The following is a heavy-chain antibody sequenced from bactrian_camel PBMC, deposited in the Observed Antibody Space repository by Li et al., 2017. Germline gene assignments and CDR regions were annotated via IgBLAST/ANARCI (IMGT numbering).Heavy chain of an antibody. CDR2: HYTGTATK. CDR1: LYIYSSYC. J-gene: IGHJ4*01. Sequence: HVQLVESGGESEQAGGSLRLSCEISLYIYSSYCMGWFRQAPGKERAAVAAHYTGTATKYVADSVKGRFSISLNNAKNTLHLQMNGLKSEDTAMYYCAADPYMTCIPPNVPRFDFLGQGTQVTVS. D-gene: IGHD3*01. V-gene: IGHV3S1*01.